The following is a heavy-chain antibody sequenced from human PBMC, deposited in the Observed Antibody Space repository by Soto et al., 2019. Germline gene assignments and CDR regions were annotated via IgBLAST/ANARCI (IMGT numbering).Heavy chain of an antibody. Sequence: QVQLVQSGAELKKPGASVKVSCKASGYTFSHYDMNWVRQATGQGPEWIGWVNPNNGDTGYAQKFQGRVTLPTDISTTTAYMELTSLRSEDTAIYSCAKVSRKGSAIDFDYWGQGTLITVSS. CDR2: VNPNNGDT. J-gene: IGHJ4*02. CDR3: AKVSRKGSAIDFDY. V-gene: IGHV1-8*01. CDR1: GYTFSHYD. D-gene: IGHD3-10*01.